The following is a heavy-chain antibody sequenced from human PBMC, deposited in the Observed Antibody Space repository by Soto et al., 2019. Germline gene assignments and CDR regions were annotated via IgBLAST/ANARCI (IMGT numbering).Heavy chain of an antibody. Sequence: GCSLRLSCAASGFTFSSYAMHWVRQAPGKGLEWVAVISYDGSNKYYADSVKGRFTISRDNSKNTLYLQMNSLRAEDTAVYYCARAQRGSSPFYYYYGMDVWGQGTTVTVSS. CDR2: ISYDGSNK. J-gene: IGHJ6*02. V-gene: IGHV3-30-3*01. D-gene: IGHD6-13*01. CDR3: ARAQRGSSPFYYYYGMDV. CDR1: GFTFSSYA.